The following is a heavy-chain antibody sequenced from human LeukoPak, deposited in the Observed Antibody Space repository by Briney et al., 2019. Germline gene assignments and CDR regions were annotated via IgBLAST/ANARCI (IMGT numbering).Heavy chain of an antibody. CDR1: GYTFTTYA. J-gene: IGHJ6*03. CDR3: ARAMFYGSGSYYYYYMDV. D-gene: IGHD3-10*01. CDR2: INTNTGNP. V-gene: IGHV7-4-1*02. Sequence: ASVKVSCKASGYTFTTYAMNWVRQAPGQGLQWMGWINTNTGNPTYAQDFTGRVVFSLDTSVSTAYLQISSLKAEDTAVYYCARAMFYGSGSYYYYYMDVWGKGTTVTVSS.